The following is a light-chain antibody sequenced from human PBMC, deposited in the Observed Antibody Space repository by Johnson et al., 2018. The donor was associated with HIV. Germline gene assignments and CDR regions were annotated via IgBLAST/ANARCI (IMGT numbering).Light chain of an antibody. CDR2: ENN. J-gene: IGLJ1*01. CDR1: SSNIGNNY. Sequence: QSVLTQPPSVSAAPGQKVTISCSGSSSNIGNNYVSWYQQLPGTAPKLLIYENNKRPSGIPDRFSGSKSGTSATLGITGLQTGDEADYYCGTWVGSLIACVFGTGTKVTVL. CDR3: GTWVGSLIACV. V-gene: IGLV1-51*02.